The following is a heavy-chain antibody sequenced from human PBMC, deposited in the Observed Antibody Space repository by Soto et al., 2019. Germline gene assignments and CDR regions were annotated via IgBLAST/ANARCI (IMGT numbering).Heavy chain of an antibody. Sequence: ASVKVSCKASGYTFTGYYMHWVRRAPGQGLEWMGWINPNSGGTNYAQKFQGRVTMTRDTSISTAYMELSRLRSDDTAVYYCARDRRVATYRMDVWGQGTTVTVSS. CDR3: ARDRRVATYRMDV. D-gene: IGHD5-12*01. V-gene: IGHV1-2*02. J-gene: IGHJ6*02. CDR1: GYTFTGYY. CDR2: INPNSGGT.